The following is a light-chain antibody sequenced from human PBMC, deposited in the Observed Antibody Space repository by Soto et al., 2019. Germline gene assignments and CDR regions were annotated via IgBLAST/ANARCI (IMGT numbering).Light chain of an antibody. Sequence: ETVITQSPASLSVSPGQGATLFCRASESVSGNLAWYQQKPGQAPRLLIYGASIRATGVPARFSGSSSGTDFTLTITIVQPDVFAVYYCQQYDDWLTFGAGTRVEIK. V-gene: IGKV3D-15*03. CDR3: QQYDDWLT. J-gene: IGKJ4*01. CDR2: GAS. CDR1: ESVSGN.